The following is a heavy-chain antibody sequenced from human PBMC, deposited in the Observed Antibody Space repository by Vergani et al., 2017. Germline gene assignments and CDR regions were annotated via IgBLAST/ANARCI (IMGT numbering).Heavy chain of an antibody. D-gene: IGHD2-2*01. V-gene: IGHV4-34*01. J-gene: IGHJ6*03. CDR1: GGSFSGYY. Sequence: QVQLQQWGAGLLKPSETLSLTCAVYGGSFSGYYWSWIRQPPGKGLEWIGEINHSGSTNYNPSLKSRVTISVDTSKNQFSLKLSSVTAADTAVYYCARGRLYCSSTSCYYYYYYMDVWGKGTTVTVSS. CDR2: INHSGST. CDR3: ARGRLYCSSTSCYYYYYYMDV.